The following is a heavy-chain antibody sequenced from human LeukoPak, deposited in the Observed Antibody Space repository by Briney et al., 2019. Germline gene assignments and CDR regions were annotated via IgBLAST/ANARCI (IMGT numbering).Heavy chain of an antibody. D-gene: IGHD3-3*01. V-gene: IGHV3-23*01. CDR3: AKERLMEDAFDI. CDR2: ISGSGGTA. J-gene: IGHJ3*02. Sequence: HPGGSLRLSCAASGFTFSSYAMSWVRQAPGKGLEWVSAISGSGGTAYYADSVKGRFTISRDNSKNTLYLQMNSLRAEDTAVYYCAKERLMEDAFDIWGQGTMVTVSS. CDR1: GFTFSSYA.